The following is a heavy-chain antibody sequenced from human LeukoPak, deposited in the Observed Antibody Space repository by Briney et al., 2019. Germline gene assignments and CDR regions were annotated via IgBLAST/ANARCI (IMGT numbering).Heavy chain of an antibody. CDR3: ATNLPGYSYGYWVA. CDR1: GGSMSNCY. Sequence: KPSETLSLTCTVSGGSMSNCYWNWIRQPPGKGLEWIGYMFYTGSGKYNPSLKSRVTISVDTSKRQISLKLTSVTAADTAVYYCATNLPGYSYGYWVAWGQGTLVTVSS. V-gene: IGHV4-59*01. CDR2: MFYTGSG. J-gene: IGHJ5*02. D-gene: IGHD5-18*01.